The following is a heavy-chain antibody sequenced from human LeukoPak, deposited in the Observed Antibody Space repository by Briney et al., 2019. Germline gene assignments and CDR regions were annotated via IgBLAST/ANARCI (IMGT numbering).Heavy chain of an antibody. CDR1: NYTFTSYG. J-gene: IGHJ4*02. CDR2: ISAYNGNA. V-gene: IGHV1-18*01. CDR3: ARLLWVGDEYFFDY. Sequence: ASVKVSCKASNYTFTSYGLSWVRQAPGQGLEWMAWISAYNGNANYGQKFQDRVTLTTDTSTSTSSMELRGLRSDDTAMYYCARLLWVGDEYFFDYWGQGTLVTVSS. D-gene: IGHD3-10*01.